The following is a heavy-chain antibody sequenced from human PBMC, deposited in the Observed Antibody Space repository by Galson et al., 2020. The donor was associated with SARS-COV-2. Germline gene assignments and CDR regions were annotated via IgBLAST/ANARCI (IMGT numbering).Heavy chain of an antibody. J-gene: IGHJ2*01. CDR2: IYYSGP. V-gene: IGHV4-59*08. D-gene: IGHD4-17*01. CDR3: ATVTSQYWYFDL. Sequence: PQTLSLSCAVSVGSITSPYWTWFRQPPGKGLSWFGYIYYSGPNYNPPLRSRVTISEDTSKNQNSLKLTSVTAADTAMYYCATVTSQYWYFDLWGRGTLVTVSS. CDR1: VGSITSPY.